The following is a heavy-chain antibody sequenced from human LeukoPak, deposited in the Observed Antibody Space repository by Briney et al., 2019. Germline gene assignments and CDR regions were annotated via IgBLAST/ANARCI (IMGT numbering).Heavy chain of an antibody. J-gene: IGHJ4*02. CDR3: AKGSITRTVFGVLSDY. CDR2: ISGSGGTT. CDR1: GFTFSSYD. V-gene: IGHV3-23*01. D-gene: IGHD3-3*01. Sequence: GGSLRLSCAASGFTFSSYDVFWVRQAPGKGLEWVSAISGSGGTTYYADSIKGRFTISRDNSKNTMYLQMNSLRAEDTAVYYCAKGSITRTVFGVLSDYWGQGTLVTVSS.